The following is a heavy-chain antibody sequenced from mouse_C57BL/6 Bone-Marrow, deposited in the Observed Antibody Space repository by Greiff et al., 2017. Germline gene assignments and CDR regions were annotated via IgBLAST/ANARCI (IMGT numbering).Heavy chain of an antibody. CDR1: GYTFTNYW. CDR2: IYPGGGYT. J-gene: IGHJ1*03. D-gene: IGHD1-1*01. V-gene: IGHV1-63*01. CDR3: ARYRHYYGSSYAYFDV. Sequence: VKLQESGAELVRPGTSVKMSCKASGYTFTNYWIGWAKQRPGHGLEWIGDIYPGGGYTNYNEKFKGKATLTADKSSSTAYMQFSSLTSEDSAIYYCARYRHYYGSSYAYFDVWGTGTTVTVSS.